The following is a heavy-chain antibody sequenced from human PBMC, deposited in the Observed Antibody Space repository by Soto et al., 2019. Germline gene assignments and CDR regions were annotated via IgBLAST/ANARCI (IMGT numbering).Heavy chain of an antibody. Sequence: PSETLSLTCTVSGGSISSGSFYWAWIRQPPGKGLEWIGSIYYSGSTYYNPSLKSRVTISLDTSNNQFSLQLYSVTAADTAVYYCTRHPGPHVPQDYWGQGTLVTVSS. D-gene: IGHD3-16*01. CDR2: IYYSGST. V-gene: IGHV4-39*01. J-gene: IGHJ4*02. CDR3: TRHPGPHVPQDY. CDR1: GGSISSGSFY.